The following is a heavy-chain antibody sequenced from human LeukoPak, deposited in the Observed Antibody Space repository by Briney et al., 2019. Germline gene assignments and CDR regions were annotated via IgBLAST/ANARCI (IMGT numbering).Heavy chain of an antibody. CDR1: GGSFSGYY. D-gene: IGHD3-3*01. J-gene: IGHJ4*02. CDR3: ARAYPYYDFWSGYYLRRYYFDY. CDR2: INHSGST. V-gene: IGHV4-34*01. Sequence: PSETLSLTSAVYGGSFSGYYWSWISQPPGKGLEWIGEINHSGSTNYNPSLKSRVTISVDTSKNQFSLKLSSVTAADTAVYYCARAYPYYDFWSGYYLRRYYFDYWGQGTLVTVSS.